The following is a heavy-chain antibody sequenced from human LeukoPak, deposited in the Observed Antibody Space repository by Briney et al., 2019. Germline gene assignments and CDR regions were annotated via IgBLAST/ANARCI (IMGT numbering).Heavy chain of an antibody. J-gene: IGHJ4*02. D-gene: IGHD3-22*01. CDR1: GVTVSNAW. CDR2: IKSKTDGGTT. V-gene: IGHV3-15*01. CDR3: TTLESYDSSGYYLDY. Sequence: GGSLRLSCAASGVTVSNAWMSWVRQAPGKGLEWVGRIKSKTDGGTTDYAAPVKGRFTISRDDSENALHLQMNSLKTEDTAVYYCTTLESYDSSGYYLDYWGQGTLVTVPS.